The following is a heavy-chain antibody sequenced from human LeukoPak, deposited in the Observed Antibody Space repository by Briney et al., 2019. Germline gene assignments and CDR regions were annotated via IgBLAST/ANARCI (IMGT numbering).Heavy chain of an antibody. CDR3: ARGDTAITRHLDY. D-gene: IGHD5-18*01. Sequence: PGGSLRLSCEASGFTFSSYSMSWVRQAPGQGLQWVSILSGNLVSTYYADSVKGRFTISRDNSKNTLYLQMNSLRAEDTAMYYCARGDTAITRHLDYWGQGTLVTVS. CDR1: GFTFSSYS. CDR2: LSGNLVST. J-gene: IGHJ4*02. V-gene: IGHV3-23*01.